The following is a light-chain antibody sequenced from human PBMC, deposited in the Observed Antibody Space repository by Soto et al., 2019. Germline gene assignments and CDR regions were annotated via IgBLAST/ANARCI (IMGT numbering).Light chain of an antibody. CDR3: QQTYRTPLT. CDR1: QSISRY. Sequence: DIQMTQSPSSLSASVGDRITITCRASQSISRYLNWYQHKPGKAPKLLINAASSLERGVPSRFSGGGSGTDFTLNISSLQPDDFATYYCQQTYRTPLTFGGGTKVEIK. J-gene: IGKJ4*01. V-gene: IGKV1-39*01. CDR2: AAS.